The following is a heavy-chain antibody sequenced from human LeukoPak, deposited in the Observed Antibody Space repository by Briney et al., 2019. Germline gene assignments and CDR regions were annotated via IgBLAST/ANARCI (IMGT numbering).Heavy chain of an antibody. Sequence: GGSLRLSCAASGFTFNSYAMNWVRQAPGKGLEWVSVISGSGGTTYYADSVKGRFTISRDSSKNTLYLQMNSLRAEDTAVYYCAKVSGGGLYYDGMDVWGQGTTVTVSS. CDR2: ISGSGGTT. V-gene: IGHV3-23*01. CDR3: AKVSGGGLYYDGMDV. D-gene: IGHD1-14*01. J-gene: IGHJ6*02. CDR1: GFTFNSYA.